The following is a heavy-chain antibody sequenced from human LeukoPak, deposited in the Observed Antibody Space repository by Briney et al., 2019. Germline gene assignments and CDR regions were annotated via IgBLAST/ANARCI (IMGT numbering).Heavy chain of an antibody. Sequence: GGSLRLSCATSGFTFSDYYMIWIRQAPGKGLEWVSHISSSSNTINYADSVKGRFTVSRDNAKKSLYLEMNSLRVEDTAVYYCARDNIGGDYLGQGALVTVSS. CDR2: ISSSSNTI. D-gene: IGHD1-26*01. J-gene: IGHJ4*02. CDR1: GFTFSDYY. V-gene: IGHV3-11*04. CDR3: ARDNIGGDY.